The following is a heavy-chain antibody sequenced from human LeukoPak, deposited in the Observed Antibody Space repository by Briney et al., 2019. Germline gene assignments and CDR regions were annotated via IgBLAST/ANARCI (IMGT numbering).Heavy chain of an antibody. Sequence: GGSLRLSCAASEFTFSNYKMIWVRQAPGEGLEWVSSISSSSSYIYYADSVKGRFTISRDNATNSLYLQLNSLRAEDTAVYYCVRDMGGWQTYFDYWGQGTLVTVSS. D-gene: IGHD6-19*01. CDR2: ISSSSSYI. J-gene: IGHJ4*02. CDR3: VRDMGGWQTYFDY. CDR1: EFTFSNYK. V-gene: IGHV3-21*01.